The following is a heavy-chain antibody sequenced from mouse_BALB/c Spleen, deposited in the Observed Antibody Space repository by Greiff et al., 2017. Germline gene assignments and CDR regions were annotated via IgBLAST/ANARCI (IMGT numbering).Heavy chain of an antibody. Sequence: VQLQQPGAELVKPGASVKLSCKASGYTFTSYWMHWVKQRPGQGLEWIGEINPSNGRTNYNEKFKSKATLTVDKSSSTAYMQLSSLTSEDSAVYYCARYDGRGYAMDYWGQGTSVTVSS. J-gene: IGHJ4*01. CDR1: GYTFTSYW. D-gene: IGHD2-3*01. CDR2: INPSNGRT. CDR3: ARYDGRGYAMDY. V-gene: IGHV1S81*02.